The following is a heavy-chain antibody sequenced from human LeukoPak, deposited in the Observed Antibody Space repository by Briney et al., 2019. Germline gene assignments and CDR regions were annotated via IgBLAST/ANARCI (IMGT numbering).Heavy chain of an antibody. CDR2: ISGSGGST. CDR3: AKDTYYYGSGGKSYNWFDP. D-gene: IGHD3-10*01. V-gene: IGHV3-23*01. Sequence: SGGSLRLSCAASGFTFSSYAMSWVRQAPGKGLEWVSAISGSGGSTYYADSVKGRFTISRDNSKNTLYLQMNSLRAEDTAVYYCAKDTYYYGSGGKSYNWFDPWGQGTLVTVSS. J-gene: IGHJ5*02. CDR1: GFTFSSYA.